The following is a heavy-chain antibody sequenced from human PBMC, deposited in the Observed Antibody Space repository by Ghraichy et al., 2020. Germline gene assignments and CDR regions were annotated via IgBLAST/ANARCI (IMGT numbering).Heavy chain of an antibody. CDR1: GFTFSGYW. CDR3: ARDLGSGWYFDY. J-gene: IGHJ4*02. V-gene: IGHV3-7*01. CDR2: IKKDGSEK. D-gene: IGHD6-19*01. Sequence: GGSLRLSCAASGFTFSGYWMSWVRQAPGKGLEWVANIKKDGSEKYYVDSVKGRFTISRDNAKNSLYLQMNSLRAEDTAVYYFARDLGSGWYFDYWGQGTLVTVSS.